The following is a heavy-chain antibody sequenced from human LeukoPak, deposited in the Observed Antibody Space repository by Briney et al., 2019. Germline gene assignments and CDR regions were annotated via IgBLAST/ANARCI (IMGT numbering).Heavy chain of an antibody. D-gene: IGHD3-10*01. CDR2: ISGSGGST. CDR3: AKVGYYGSGSYYLP. Sequence: GGSLRLSCAASGFTFGSYGMSWVRQAPGKGLEWVSAISGSGGSTYYADSVKGRFTISRDNSKNTLYLQMNSLRAEDTAVYYCAKVGYYGSGSYYLPWGQGTLVTVSS. V-gene: IGHV3-23*01. CDR1: GFTFGSYG. J-gene: IGHJ4*02.